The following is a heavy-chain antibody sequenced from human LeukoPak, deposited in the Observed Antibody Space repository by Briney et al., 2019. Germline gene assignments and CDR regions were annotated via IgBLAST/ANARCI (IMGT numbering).Heavy chain of an antibody. CDR1: GGSFSGYY. V-gene: IGHV4-34*01. CDR2: INHSGST. J-gene: IGHJ4*02. D-gene: IGHD6-13*01. CDR3: ARGSSSLRHYFDY. Sequence: SETLSLTCAVYGGSFSGYYRSWIRQPPGKGLEWIGEINHSGSTNYNPSLKSRVTISVDTSKNQFSLKLSSVTAADTAVYYCARGSSSLRHYFDYWGQGTLVTVSS.